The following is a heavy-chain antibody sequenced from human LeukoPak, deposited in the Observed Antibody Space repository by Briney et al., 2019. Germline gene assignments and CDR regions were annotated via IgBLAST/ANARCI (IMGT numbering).Heavy chain of an antibody. D-gene: IGHD1-26*01. V-gene: IGHV4-59*01. CDR2: IFYSGST. Sequence: SETLSLTCTVAGGSISSYYWSWIRQPPGKGLEWIGYIFYSGSTNYNPSLKSRVTISVDPSTNQFSLKLSSVTAADTAVYYCARPIRAWQLSSYSTPGPYNWFDPWGQGTLVTVSS. CDR1: GGSISSYY. CDR3: ARPIRAWQLSSYSTPGPYNWFDP. J-gene: IGHJ5*02.